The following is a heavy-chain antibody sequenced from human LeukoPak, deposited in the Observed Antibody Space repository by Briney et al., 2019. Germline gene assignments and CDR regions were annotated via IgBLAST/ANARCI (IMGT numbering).Heavy chain of an antibody. D-gene: IGHD6-13*01. J-gene: IGHJ4*02. V-gene: IGHV4-38-2*02. CDR1: GYSISSGYY. Sequence: SETLSLTCTVSGYSISSGYYWGWIRQTPGKGLEWIGSFYYSGSTYYNPSLKSRVTISVDTSKNQFSLRLSSVTAADTAVYYCARVAGYSSSWRFDYWGQGTLVTVSS. CDR3: ARVAGYSSSWRFDY. CDR2: FYYSGST.